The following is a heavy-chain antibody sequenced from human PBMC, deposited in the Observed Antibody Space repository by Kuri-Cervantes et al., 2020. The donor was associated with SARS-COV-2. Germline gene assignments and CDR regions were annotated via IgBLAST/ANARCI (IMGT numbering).Heavy chain of an antibody. V-gene: IGHV1-3*02. CDR3: ARGLGTADAFDI. Sequence: ASVKVSCKASGYTFTSYAMHWVRQAPGQRLEWMGWSNAGNGNTKYSQEFQGRVTITRDTSASTAYMELNSLRAEDTAVYYCARGLGTADAFDIWGQGTMVTVSS. J-gene: IGHJ3*02. CDR2: SNAGNGNT. D-gene: IGHD1-1*01. CDR1: GYTFTSYA.